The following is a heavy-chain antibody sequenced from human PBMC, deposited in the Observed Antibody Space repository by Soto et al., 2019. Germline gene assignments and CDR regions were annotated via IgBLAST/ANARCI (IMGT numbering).Heavy chain of an antibody. D-gene: IGHD5-18*01. CDR2: IKQDGSEI. CDR3: ARVSHVDTNNPGDTFYRDFDC. J-gene: IGHJ4*02. V-gene: IGHV3-7*01. Sequence: GGSLRLSCVASGFTFSSFRMTWVRQAPGKGLEWVAKIKQDGSEIDYVDSVKGRFTVSRDNARNSLYLQMNSLRAEDTAVYYCARVSHVDTNNPGDTFYRDFDCWGQGTLVTVSS. CDR1: GFTFSSFR.